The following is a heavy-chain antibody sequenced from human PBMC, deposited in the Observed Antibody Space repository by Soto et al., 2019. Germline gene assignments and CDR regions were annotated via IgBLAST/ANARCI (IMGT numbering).Heavy chain of an antibody. J-gene: IGHJ2*01. V-gene: IGHV3-23*01. CDR2: IHGGGYYT. D-gene: IGHD1-26*01. CDR1: GFTFSCCA. CDR3: ATNHRSRSYSNWSFDV. Sequence: EVQLLEAGGGLVQPGGSLRLSCAASGFTFSCCAMSWVRQAPGKGLEWVSTIHGGGYYTHYTDSVKGRFTISRDTSMNTLYLQMNSMRAEDTAVYYCATNHRSRSYSNWSFDVWGRGTLVTVSS.